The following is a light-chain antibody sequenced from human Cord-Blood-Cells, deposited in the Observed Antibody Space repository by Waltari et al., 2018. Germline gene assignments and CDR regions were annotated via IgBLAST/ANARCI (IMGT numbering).Light chain of an antibody. CDR2: KAS. J-gene: IGKJ1*01. V-gene: IGKV1-5*03. Sequence: DIQMTQSPSTLSASVGDRVTITCRASQSISSWLAWYQQKPGKAPKLLFYKASSLESGVPSRFSGSGSVTEFTLTISSLQPDDFATYYCQQYNSYSLWTFGQGTKVEIK. CDR1: QSISSW. CDR3: QQYNSYSLWT.